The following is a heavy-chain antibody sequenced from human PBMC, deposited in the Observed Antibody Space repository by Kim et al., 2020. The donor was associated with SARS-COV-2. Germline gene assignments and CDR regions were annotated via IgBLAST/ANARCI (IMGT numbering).Heavy chain of an antibody. V-gene: IGHV3-7*03. Sequence: GGSLRLSCAASGFTFSSYWMSWVRQAPGKGLEWVANIKQDGSEKYYVDSVKGRFTISRDNAKNSLYLQMNSLRAEDTAVYYCAREGYDILTGHNNWFDPWGQGTLVTVSS. J-gene: IGHJ5*02. CDR3: AREGYDILTGHNNWFDP. CDR2: IKQDGSEK. CDR1: GFTFSSYW. D-gene: IGHD3-9*01.